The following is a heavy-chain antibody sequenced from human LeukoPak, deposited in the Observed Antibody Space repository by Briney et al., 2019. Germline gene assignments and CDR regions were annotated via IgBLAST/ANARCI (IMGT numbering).Heavy chain of an antibody. CDR1: AVSISSGDYH. CDR2: ISYSGNT. D-gene: IGHD2-2*01. Sequence: PSETLSLTCTVSAVSISSGDYHWNWIRQPPGRGLEWIWYISYSGNTYYNPSLKSRLTISLDTSRSQISLRLSSVTAADTAVYYCAREKVPENNYYYGMDVWGQGTTVTVSS. V-gene: IGHV4-30-4*01. CDR3: AREKVPENNYYYGMDV. J-gene: IGHJ6*02.